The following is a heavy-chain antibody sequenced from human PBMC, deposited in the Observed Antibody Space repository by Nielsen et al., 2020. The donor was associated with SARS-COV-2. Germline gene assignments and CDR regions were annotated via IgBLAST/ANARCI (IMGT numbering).Heavy chain of an antibody. CDR3: ARDSPDRYCSSTSCPRDFDY. CDR2: ISAYNGNT. Sequence: ASVKVSCKASGYTFTGYYMHWVRQAPGQGLEWMGWISAYNGNTNYAQKLQGRVTMTTDTSTSAAYMELRSLRSDDTAVYYCARDSPDRYCSSTSCPRDFDYWGQGTLVTVSS. J-gene: IGHJ4*02. D-gene: IGHD2-2*01. CDR1: GYTFTGYY. V-gene: IGHV1-18*04.